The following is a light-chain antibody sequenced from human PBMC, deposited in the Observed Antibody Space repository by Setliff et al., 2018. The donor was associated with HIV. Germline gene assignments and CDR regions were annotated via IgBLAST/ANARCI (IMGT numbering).Light chain of an antibody. V-gene: IGLV2-14*01. CDR1: NSDVGGYNF. CDR3: SSYAITNTLP. Sequence: SALTQPASVSGSPGQSITISCTGTNSDVGGYNFVSWYQQHPGKAPKVMLYEVNNRPSGVSNRFSGSKSGNTASLTISGLQAEDEADYYCSSYAITNTLPFGTGTRSPS. CDR2: EVN. J-gene: IGLJ1*01.